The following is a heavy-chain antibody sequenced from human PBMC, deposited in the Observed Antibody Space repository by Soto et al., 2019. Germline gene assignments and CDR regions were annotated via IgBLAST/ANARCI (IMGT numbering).Heavy chain of an antibody. J-gene: IGHJ3*02. CDR3: ARTQRYCSSTSCYTTAFDI. Sequence: GCGPTLVNPTQTLTLTCTFSGFSLSTSGMRVSWIRQPPGKALEWLARIDWDDDKFYSTSLKTRLTISKDTSKNQVVLTMTNMDPVDTATYYCARTQRYCSSTSCYTTAFDIWGQGTMVTVSS. CDR1: GFSLSTSGMR. CDR2: IDWDDDK. D-gene: IGHD2-2*02. V-gene: IGHV2-70*04.